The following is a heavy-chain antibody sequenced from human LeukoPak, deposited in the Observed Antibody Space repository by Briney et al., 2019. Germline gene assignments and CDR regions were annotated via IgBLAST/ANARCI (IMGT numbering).Heavy chain of an antibody. CDR3: ARVSSEGAHFDY. CDR1: GFTFSSYS. Sequence: KPGGSLRLSCAASGFTFSSYSMNWVRQAPGKGLEWVSSISSSSSYIYYADSVKGRFTISRDKAKNSLYLQMNSLRAEDTAVYYCARVSSEGAHFDYWGQGTLVTVSS. CDR2: ISSSSSYI. J-gene: IGHJ4*02. D-gene: IGHD3-16*01. V-gene: IGHV3-21*01.